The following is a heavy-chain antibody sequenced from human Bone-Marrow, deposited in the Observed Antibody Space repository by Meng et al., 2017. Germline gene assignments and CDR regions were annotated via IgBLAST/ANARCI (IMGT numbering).Heavy chain of an antibody. CDR3: ARAGSGIVVVLDP. CDR1: GASISSSSYY. D-gene: IGHD2-2*01. V-gene: IGHV4-39*07. CDR2: IYYSGST. J-gene: IGHJ5*02. Sequence: LRLQESAPGLVKPSETLSLTCTGLGASISSSSYYWGWIRQPPGKGLEWIGSIYYSGSTYYNPSLKSRVTISVDTSKNQFSLKLSSVTAADTAVYYCARAGSGIVVVLDPWGQGTLVTVSS.